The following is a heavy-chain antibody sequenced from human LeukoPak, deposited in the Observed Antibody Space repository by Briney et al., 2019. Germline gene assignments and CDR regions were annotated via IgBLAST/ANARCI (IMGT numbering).Heavy chain of an antibody. V-gene: IGHV4-39*07. Sequence: SETLSLTCTVSGGSISSSSYYWGWIRQPPGKGLEWIGSIYYSGSTYYNPSLKSRVTISVDTSKNQFSLKLSSVTAADTAVYYCARSPTYYYDSRDYYFDYWGQGTLVTVSS. CDR2: IYYSGST. D-gene: IGHD3-22*01. J-gene: IGHJ4*02. CDR3: ARSPTYYYDSRDYYFDY. CDR1: GGSISSSSYY.